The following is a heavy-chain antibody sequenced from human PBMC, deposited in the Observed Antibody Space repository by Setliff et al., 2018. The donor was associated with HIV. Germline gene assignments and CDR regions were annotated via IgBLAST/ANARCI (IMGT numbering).Heavy chain of an antibody. Sequence: GSLRLSCAASGFTVSTSYMSWIRQAPGKGLEWASTIYSDGNTYHADSVKGRFTLSRDNTKNTLHLQMNSLRGEDTAVYYCVRNGNYYYYMDVWGKGTTVTVSS. CDR2: IYSDGNT. V-gene: IGHV3-66*02. CDR1: GFTVSTSY. J-gene: IGHJ6*03. CDR3: VRNGNYYYYMDV.